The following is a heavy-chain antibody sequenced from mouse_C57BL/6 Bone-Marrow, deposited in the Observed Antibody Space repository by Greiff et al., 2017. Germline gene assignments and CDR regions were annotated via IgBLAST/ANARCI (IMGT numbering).Heavy chain of an antibody. CDR2: IYPRSGNT. CDR3: ARGGYERP. Sequence: QVQLKQSGAELARPGASVKLSCKASGYTFTSYGISWVKQRTGQGLEWIGEIYPRSGNTYYNEKFKGKATLTADKSSSTAYMELRSLTSEDSAVYFCARGGYERPWGQGTTLTVSS. J-gene: IGHJ2*01. D-gene: IGHD2-2*01. V-gene: IGHV1-81*01. CDR1: GYTFTSYG.